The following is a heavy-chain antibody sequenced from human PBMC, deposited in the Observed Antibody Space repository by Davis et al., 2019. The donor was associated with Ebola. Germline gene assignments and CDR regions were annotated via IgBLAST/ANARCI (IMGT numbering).Heavy chain of an antibody. Sequence: SVKVSCKTSGGTFTNYAVNWLRQAPGQGLEWMGRIIPVVDTKDYAQKLQGRVTLTADKATNTAYMELSELRFDDTAVYYCARGKWFDPWGQGTLVSVTS. CDR1: GGTFTNYA. V-gene: IGHV1-69*04. CDR2: IIPVVDTK. CDR3: ARGKWFDP. J-gene: IGHJ5*02.